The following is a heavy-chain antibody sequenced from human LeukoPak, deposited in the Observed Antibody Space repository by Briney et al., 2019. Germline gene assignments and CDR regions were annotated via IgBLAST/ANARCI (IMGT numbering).Heavy chain of an antibody. D-gene: IGHD2-2*01. V-gene: IGHV3-48*03. CDR2: ISSSGTTI. Sequence: GGSLRLSCAASGFTFSSYDMNWVRQAPGQGLQWVSDISSSGTTIYYADSVKGRFTISRDNAKNSLYLQMNSLRAEDTAVHYCARKYCSTTSCLFDNWGQGTLVTVSS. J-gene: IGHJ4*02. CDR3: ARKYCSTTSCLFDN. CDR1: GFTFSSYD.